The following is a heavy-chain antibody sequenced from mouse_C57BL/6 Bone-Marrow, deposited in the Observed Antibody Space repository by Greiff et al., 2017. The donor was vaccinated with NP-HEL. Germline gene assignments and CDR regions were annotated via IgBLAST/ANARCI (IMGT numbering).Heavy chain of an antibody. Sequence: EVKVVESGGGLVQPGGSLSLSCAASGFTFTDYYMSWVRQPPGKALEWLGFIRNKANGYTTEYSASVKGRFTISRDNSQSILYLQMNALRAEDSATYYCARCFTGAPAWFAYWGQGTLVTVSA. CDR1: GFTFTDYY. V-gene: IGHV7-3*01. CDR2: IRNKANGYTT. CDR3: ARCFTGAPAWFAY. J-gene: IGHJ3*01. D-gene: IGHD4-1*01.